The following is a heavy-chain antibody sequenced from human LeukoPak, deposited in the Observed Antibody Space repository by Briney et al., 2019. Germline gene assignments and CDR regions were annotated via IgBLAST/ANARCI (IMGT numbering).Heavy chain of an antibody. J-gene: IGHJ4*02. CDR2: FDPEDGET. Sequence: ASVKVSCKVSGYTLTELSMHWVRQAPGKGLEWMGSFDPEDGETIYAQKFQGRVTMTEDTSTDTAYMELSSLRSEDTAVYYCATLLSASFNTEWVDGYWGQGTLVTVSS. D-gene: IGHD3-9*01. V-gene: IGHV1-24*01. CDR1: GYTLTELS. CDR3: ATLLSASFNTEWVDGY.